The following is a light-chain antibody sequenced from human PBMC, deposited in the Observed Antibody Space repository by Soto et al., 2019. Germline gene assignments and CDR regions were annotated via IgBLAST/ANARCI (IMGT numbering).Light chain of an antibody. CDR3: TSYMFSNTM. J-gene: IGLJ3*02. CDR1: SGDIGTYNF. CDR2: EVT. V-gene: IGLV2-14*01. Sequence: QSALTQPASVSGSPGQSITISCTGTSGDIGTYNFVSWYQQHPGKAPKLLIYEVTHRHSGVSTRFSGSKSGNTASLTISGLQVEDEADYYCTSYMFSNTMFVGGTNVTVL.